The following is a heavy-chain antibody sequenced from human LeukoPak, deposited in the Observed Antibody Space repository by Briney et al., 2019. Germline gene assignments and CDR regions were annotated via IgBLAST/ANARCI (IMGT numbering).Heavy chain of an antibody. CDR2: ISYSGST. V-gene: IGHV4-59*08. D-gene: IGHD5-12*01. Sequence: SETLSLTCTVSNGSINNYYWSWIRQPPGKGLEWIGYISYSGSTNYSPSLKSRVTISVDSSKHQSSLKLNSVTAADTAVYYCARGGYTGTSFNSWGQGTLVTVSS. J-gene: IGHJ5*01. CDR1: NGSINNYY. CDR3: ARGGYTGTSFNS.